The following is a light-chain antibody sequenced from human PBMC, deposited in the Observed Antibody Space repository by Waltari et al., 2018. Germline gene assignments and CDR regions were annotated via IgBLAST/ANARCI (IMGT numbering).Light chain of an antibody. V-gene: IGKV3-15*01. CDR2: GAS. CDR3: QQYNNWLPYT. Sequence: EIVMTQSPATLPVSPGERATLSCRASQSISTNLAWYQQKPGQAPRLLISGASTRATGIPGRFSGSGSGTEFTLTISSLQSEDFAIYYCQQYNNWLPYTFGQGTKLEIK. J-gene: IGKJ2*01. CDR1: QSISTN.